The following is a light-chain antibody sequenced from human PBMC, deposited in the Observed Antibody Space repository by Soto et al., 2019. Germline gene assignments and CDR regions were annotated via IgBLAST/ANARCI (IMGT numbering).Light chain of an antibody. CDR2: GAS. Sequence: EIVLTQSPGTLSLSPGERPTLSCRASQSVSSSYFAWYQQRFGQAPRLLIYGASSRATGIPDRFSGSGSGTDFTLTISRLEPEDFAVYYCQQYGSSSWTFGQGTKVEIK. CDR3: QQYGSSSWT. CDR1: QSVSSSY. J-gene: IGKJ1*01. V-gene: IGKV3-20*01.